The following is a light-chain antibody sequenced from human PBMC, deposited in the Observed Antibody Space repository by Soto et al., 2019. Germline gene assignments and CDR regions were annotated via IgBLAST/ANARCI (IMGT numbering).Light chain of an antibody. J-gene: IGKJ1*01. CDR3: HQYNNFWT. CDR2: GAS. V-gene: IGKV3-15*01. Sequence: EIVMTHSPAPLSVSPGERVTLSCRPSQSVSSRLAWYHQKPGQSPRLLSYGASTRATGIPARFSGSGSGTEFTLTISSLQSEDFGLYYCHQYNNFWTFGQGTKVDIK. CDR1: QSVSSR.